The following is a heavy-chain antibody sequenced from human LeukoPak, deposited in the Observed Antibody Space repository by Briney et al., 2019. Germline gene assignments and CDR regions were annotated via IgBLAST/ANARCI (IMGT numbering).Heavy chain of an antibody. CDR3: ARGNNGYSHSYYFDY. CDR2: ISYDGSNK. V-gene: IGHV3-30-3*01. D-gene: IGHD5-12*01. CDR1: GFTFSSYA. Sequence: GGSLRLSCAASGFTFSSYAMHWVRQAPGKGLEWVAVISYDGSNKYYADSVKGRFTISRDNSKNTLYLQMNSLRAEDTAVYYCARGNNGYSHSYYFDYWGQGTLVTVSS. J-gene: IGHJ4*02.